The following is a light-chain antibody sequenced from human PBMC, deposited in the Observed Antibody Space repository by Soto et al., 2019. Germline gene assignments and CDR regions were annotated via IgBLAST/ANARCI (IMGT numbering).Light chain of an antibody. CDR2: GAS. V-gene: IGKV1-5*01. CDR1: QSIRHY. J-gene: IGKJ1*01. Sequence: DIQMTQSPPTLSASVGDRVTITCRASQSIRHYLAWYQQMPGKAPKLLIYGASILQSGVPSMFSGSGSGTEFTLTISSLQPDDFGTYFCQHHNSYSQTFGQGTKVEIK. CDR3: QHHNSYSQT.